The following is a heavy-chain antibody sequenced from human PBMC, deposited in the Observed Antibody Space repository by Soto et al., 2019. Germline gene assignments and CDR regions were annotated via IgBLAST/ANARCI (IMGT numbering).Heavy chain of an antibody. D-gene: IGHD6-13*01. CDR1: GFTFRSFG. V-gene: IGHV3-30*18. Sequence: GGSLRLSCGSSGFTFRSFGMYWVRQAPGKGLEWVAVVSYDGNHKYYADSVKGRFTVSRDNAKNMLYLQMNSLRGEDTAVYYCAKDVGQQLVLNYGMDVWGQGTTVTVSS. J-gene: IGHJ6*02. CDR2: VSYDGNHK. CDR3: AKDVGQQLVLNYGMDV.